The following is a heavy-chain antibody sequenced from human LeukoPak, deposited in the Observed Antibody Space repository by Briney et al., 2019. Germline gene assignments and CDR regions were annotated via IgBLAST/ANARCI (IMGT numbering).Heavy chain of an antibody. CDR2: ISGSGGST. D-gene: IGHD6-6*01. CDR1: GFTFSSYG. Sequence: PGGSLRLSCAASGFTFSSYGMSWVRQATGKGLEWVSAISGSGGSTYYADSVKGRFTISRDNSKNTLYLQMNSLRAEDTAVYYCAKYVLQLVYWYFDLWGRGTLFTVSS. CDR3: AKYVLQLVYWYFDL. V-gene: IGHV3-23*01. J-gene: IGHJ2*01.